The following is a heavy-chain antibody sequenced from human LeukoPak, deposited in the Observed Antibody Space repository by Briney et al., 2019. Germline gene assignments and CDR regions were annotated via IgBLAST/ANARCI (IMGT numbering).Heavy chain of an antibody. D-gene: IGHD2-2*02. CDR1: GYTFTGYY. Sequence: ASVKVSCKASGYTFTGYYMHWVRQAPGQGLEWMGWINPNSGGTNYVQKFQGRVTMTRDTSISTAYMELSRLRSDDTAVYYCAAGSSSHYTPNYYMDVWGKGTTVTVSS. V-gene: IGHV1-2*02. CDR3: AAGSSSHYTPNYYMDV. CDR2: INPNSGGT. J-gene: IGHJ6*03.